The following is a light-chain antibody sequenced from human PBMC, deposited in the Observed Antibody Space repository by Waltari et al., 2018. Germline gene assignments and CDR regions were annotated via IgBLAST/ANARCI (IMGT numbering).Light chain of an antibody. CDR2: DVT. V-gene: IGLV2-11*01. J-gene: IGLJ3*02. CDR3: CSYAGSHTWV. CDR1: SSDVGDYNY. Sequence: QSALTQPRSVSGSPGQSVTISCTGTSSDVGDYNYVSWYQHHTGKAPQLMIYDVTKRRSGVPDRFSGSKSGNTASLTISGLQAEDEADYYCCSYAGSHTWVFGGGTKLTVL.